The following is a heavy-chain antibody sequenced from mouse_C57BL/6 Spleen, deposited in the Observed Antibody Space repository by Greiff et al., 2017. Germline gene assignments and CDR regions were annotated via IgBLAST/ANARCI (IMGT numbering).Heavy chain of an antibody. V-gene: IGHV1-9*01. D-gene: IGHD2-2*01. J-gene: IGHJ1*03. CDR1: GYTFTGYW. CDR3: ARGVTTWYWYFGV. CDR2: ILPGSGCT. Sequence: QVQLQQSGAELMKPGASVKLSCKATGYTFTGYWIEWVKQRPGHGLEWIGEILPGSGCTNYNEKFKGKATFTATTSSNSAYMQLSRLTTEDSSIYYCARGVTTWYWYFGVWGTGTTVTVS.